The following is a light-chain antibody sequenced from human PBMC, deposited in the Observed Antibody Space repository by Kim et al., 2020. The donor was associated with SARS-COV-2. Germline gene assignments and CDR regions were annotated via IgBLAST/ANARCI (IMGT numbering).Light chain of an antibody. CDR1: SLRSYY. Sequence: ALGQTVKINCQGVSLRSYYASWYQQKPGQAPILVIYGRNNRPSGIPDRFSGSSSVNTASLTITGAQAEDDADYYCNSRDSTGKRWVFGTGTKVTVL. J-gene: IGLJ1*01. V-gene: IGLV3-19*01. CDR3: NSRDSTGKRWV. CDR2: GRN.